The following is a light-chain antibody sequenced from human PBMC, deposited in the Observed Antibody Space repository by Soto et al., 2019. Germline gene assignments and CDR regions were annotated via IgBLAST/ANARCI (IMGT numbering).Light chain of an antibody. CDR2: GVT. Sequence: QSALAQPASVSGSPGKSITISCTGTSSDVGAYYSVSWYQHHPGKAPKLIIYGVTNRPSGVSNRFSGSKSGNTASLTISGLQAEDEADYHCSSYTSVRSHYVFGTGTKVTVL. J-gene: IGLJ1*01. CDR3: SSYTSVRSHYV. V-gene: IGLV2-14*01. CDR1: SSDVGAYYS.